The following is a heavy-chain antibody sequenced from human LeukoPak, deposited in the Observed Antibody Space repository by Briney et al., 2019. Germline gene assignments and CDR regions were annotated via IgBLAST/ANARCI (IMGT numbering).Heavy chain of an antibody. CDR1: GGTFSSYA. Sequence: SVKVSCKASGGTFSSYAISWVRRAPGQGLEWMGGIIPIFGTANYAQKSQGRVTITTDESTSTAYMELSSLRSEDTAVYYCARCPGSSSPWLSEFDPWGQGTLSQSPQ. V-gene: IGHV1-69*05. CDR2: IIPIFGTA. D-gene: IGHD6-6*01. CDR3: ARCPGSSSPWLSEFDP. J-gene: IGHJ5*02.